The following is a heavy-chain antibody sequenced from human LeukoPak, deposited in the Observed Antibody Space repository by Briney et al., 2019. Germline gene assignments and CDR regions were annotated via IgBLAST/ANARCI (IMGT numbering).Heavy chain of an antibody. CDR2: IRGSNGDT. J-gene: IGHJ4*02. CDR3: ARDKGYGGYGVDY. D-gene: IGHD4-17*01. Sequence: ASVKVSCKASGYTFTSYGISWVRQAPGQGLEWMGWIRGSNGDTNYAQKLQGRVTVTTDTSTSTAYMELRSLRSDDTAVYYCARDKGYGGYGVDYWGQGTLVTVSS. CDR1: GYTFTSYG. V-gene: IGHV1-18*01.